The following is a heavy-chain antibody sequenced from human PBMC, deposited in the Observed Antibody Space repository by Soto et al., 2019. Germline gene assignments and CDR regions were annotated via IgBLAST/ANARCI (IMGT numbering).Heavy chain of an antibody. CDR2: MNPNSGNT. D-gene: IGHD1-20*01. V-gene: IGHV1-8*01. J-gene: IGHJ3*02. Sequence: ASVKVSCKASGYTFTIYDINWVLQATGQGLEWMGWMNPNSGNTGYAQKFQGRVTMTRNTSISTAYMELSSLRSEDTAVYYCARGGITGDAFDIWGQGTMVTVSS. CDR1: GYTFTIYD. CDR3: ARGGITGDAFDI.